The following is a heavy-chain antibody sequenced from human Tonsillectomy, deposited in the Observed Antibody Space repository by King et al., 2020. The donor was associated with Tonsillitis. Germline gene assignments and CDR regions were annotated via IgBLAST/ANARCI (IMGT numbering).Heavy chain of an antibody. CDR3: AKDAGWEQVSRQGYYFDY. CDR2: IWYNGNNK. J-gene: IGHJ4*02. D-gene: IGHD4-23*01. CDR1: GFTFSSYG. Sequence: VQLVESGGGMVQPGGSLRLSCAASGFTFSSYGMHWVRQAPGKGLEWVAFIWYNGNNKYCGDSVKGRFTISRDNSKNILYLQMTSLRAEDTAIYYCAKDAGWEQVSRQGYYFDYWGQGTLVTVSS. V-gene: IGHV3-30*02.